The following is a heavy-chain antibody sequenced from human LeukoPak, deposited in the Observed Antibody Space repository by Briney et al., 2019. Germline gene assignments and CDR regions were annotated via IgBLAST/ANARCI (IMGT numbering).Heavy chain of an antibody. CDR2: ISSNGGST. J-gene: IGHJ5*02. V-gene: IGHV3-64D*06. CDR1: GFTFSSYA. Sequence: GGSLRLSCSASGFTFSSYAMHWVRQAPGKGLEYVSAISSNGGSTYCADSVKGRFTISRDNSKNTLYLQMSSLRAEDTAVYYCVKGGYDYGDPPIDPWGQGTLVTVSS. D-gene: IGHD4-17*01. CDR3: VKGGYDYGDPPIDP.